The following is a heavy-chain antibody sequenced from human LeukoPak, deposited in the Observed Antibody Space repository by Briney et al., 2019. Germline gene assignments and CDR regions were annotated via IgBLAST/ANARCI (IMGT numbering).Heavy chain of an antibody. J-gene: IGHJ4*02. CDR1: GGSISSSSYY. Sequence: SETLSLTCTVSGGSISSSSYYWGWIRQPPGKGLEWIGSIYYSGSTYYNPSLKSRVTISVDTSKNQFSLKLSSVTAADTAVYYCARVGWAARPIDYWGQGTLVTVSS. CDR2: IYYSGST. CDR3: ARVGWAARPIDY. V-gene: IGHV4-39*01. D-gene: IGHD6-6*01.